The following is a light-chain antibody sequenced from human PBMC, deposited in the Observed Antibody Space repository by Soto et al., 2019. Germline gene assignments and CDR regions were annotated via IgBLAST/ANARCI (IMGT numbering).Light chain of an antibody. CDR1: QSVSSN. J-gene: IGKJ1*01. CDR3: QQFNNWPQT. CDR2: GAS. Sequence: EIVMTQSPATLSVSPGERATLSCGASQSVSSNLAWYQQKGGRAPRLLIYGASTRATGIPARFSGSGSGTEFTLTISSLQSEDFAVYFCQQFNNWPQTFGQGTKVDIK. V-gene: IGKV3-15*01.